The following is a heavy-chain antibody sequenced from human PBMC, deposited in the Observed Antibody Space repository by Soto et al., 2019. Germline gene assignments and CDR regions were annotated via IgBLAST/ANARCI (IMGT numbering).Heavy chain of an antibody. V-gene: IGHV4-34*01. CDR2: INHSGST. D-gene: IGHD3-3*01. Sequence: QVQLQQWGAGLLKPSETLSLTCAVYGGSFSGYYWSWIRQPPGKGMEWIGEINHSGSTNYNPSLNRRVTITVYTSKNQFSLKLSSETAADTAVYYCASAGRAGSGYQWGFNYWGQGTLVTVSS. CDR1: GGSFSGYY. CDR3: ASAGRAGSGYQWGFNY. J-gene: IGHJ4*02.